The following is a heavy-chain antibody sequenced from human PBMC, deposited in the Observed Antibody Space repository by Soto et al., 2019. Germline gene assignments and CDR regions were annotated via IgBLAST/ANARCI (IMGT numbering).Heavy chain of an antibody. CDR2: ISTSSSYT. CDR3: AFGEESRYYYYGMDV. CDR1: GGSISSYY. D-gene: IGHD3-10*01. V-gene: IGHV3-11*03. Sequence: LSLTCTVSGGSISSYYWSWIRQAPGKGLEWISYISTSSSYTNYADSVKGRFTISRDNTDNSLYLQMDNLRAEDTAVYYCAFGEESRYYYYGMDVWGQGTTVTVSS. J-gene: IGHJ6*02.